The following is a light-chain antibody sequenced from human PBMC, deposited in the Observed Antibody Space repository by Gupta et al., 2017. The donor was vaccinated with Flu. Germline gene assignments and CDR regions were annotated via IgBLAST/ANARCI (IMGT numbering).Light chain of an antibody. CDR2: EVI. V-gene: IGLV2-8*01. CDR3: CSYAGSNSLRV. Sequence: QSALTQPSSASRSPGQSFTISCTCLSSDVGGYHYVSWYQQHPGTVPKLIIYEVIRRPSGVPNRFSGSKSGNTASLTVSGLQTDDEADYYCCSYAGSNSLRVFGGGTKLTVL. J-gene: IGLJ2*01. CDR1: SSDVGGYHY.